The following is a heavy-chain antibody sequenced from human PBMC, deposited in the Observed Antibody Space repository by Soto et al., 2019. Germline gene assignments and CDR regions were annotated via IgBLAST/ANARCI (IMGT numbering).Heavy chain of an antibody. CDR2: ISGSGDYT. CDR1: GFTFDSYV. CDR3: AKNRGLQYYFDY. J-gene: IGHJ4*02. V-gene: IGHV3-23*01. Sequence: PGGSLRLSCEASGFTFDSYVMNWVRQAPGKGLEWVSTISGSGDYTYYTDSVKGRFTISRDNSKNMMYLQMNSLRAEDTAIYYCAKNRGLQYYFDYWGQGT.